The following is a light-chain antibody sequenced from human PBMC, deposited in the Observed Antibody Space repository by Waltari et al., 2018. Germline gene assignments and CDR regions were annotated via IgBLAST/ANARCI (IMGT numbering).Light chain of an antibody. Sequence: DIQMTQSPSTVSASLGDRVTITCRASQTLNTFLSWYQQKPGAVPNLLIYAASTLERGVPSRFGGSGSGTHFTLTISGLQPDDFATYYCQQYYDYPINFGQGTRL. CDR1: QTLNTF. CDR2: AAS. CDR3: QQYYDYPIN. J-gene: IGKJ5*01. V-gene: IGKV1-5*01.